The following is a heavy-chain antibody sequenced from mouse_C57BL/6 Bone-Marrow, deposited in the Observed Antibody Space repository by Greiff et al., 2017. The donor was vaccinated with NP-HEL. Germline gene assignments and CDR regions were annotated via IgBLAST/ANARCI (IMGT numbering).Heavy chain of an antibody. CDR1: GYTFTSYW. D-gene: IGHD2-3*01. CDR3: ASDGYYADYFDY. CDR2: IDPSDSYT. J-gene: IGHJ2*01. V-gene: IGHV1-69*01. Sequence: VQLQQPGAELVMPGASVKLSCKASGYTFTSYWMHWVKQRPGQGLEWIGEIDPSDSYTNYNQKFKGKSTLTVDKSSSTAYMQLSSLTSEDSAVYYCASDGYYADYFDYWGQGTTLTVSS.